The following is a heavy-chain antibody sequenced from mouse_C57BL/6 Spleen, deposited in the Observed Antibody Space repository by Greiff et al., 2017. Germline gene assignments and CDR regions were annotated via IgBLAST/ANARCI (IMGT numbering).Heavy chain of an antibody. V-gene: IGHV1-52*01. CDR1: GYTFTSYR. J-gene: IGHJ3*01. D-gene: IGHD3-2*02. CDR3: ARGDSSGPAY. Sequence: VQLQQPGAELVRPGSSVKLSCKASGYTFTSYRMHWVKQRPIQGLEWIGNIDPSDSATHYNQKFKDKATLTVDKSSSTAYMQLSSLTSADSAVYYCARGDSSGPAYWGQGTLVTVSA. CDR2: IDPSDSAT.